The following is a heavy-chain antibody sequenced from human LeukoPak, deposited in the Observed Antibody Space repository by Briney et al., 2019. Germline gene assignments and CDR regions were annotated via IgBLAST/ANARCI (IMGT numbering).Heavy chain of an antibody. CDR2: AHYSVST. V-gene: IGHV4-39*01. CDR1: GGSISSSSSY. D-gene: IGHD2-21*01. J-gene: IGHJ3*01. Sequence: SETLSLTCTVSGGSISSSSSYWGWIRQPPGKGLEWIGTAHYSVSTKYSPSLESRATLSVDTSKNQFSLKLSSVTAADTAVYHCARQTSDLAFDFWGQGIMVTVSS. CDR3: ARQTSDLAFDF.